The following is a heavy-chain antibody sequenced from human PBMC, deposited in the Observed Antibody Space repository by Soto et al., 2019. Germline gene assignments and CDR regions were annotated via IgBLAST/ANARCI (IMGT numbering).Heavy chain of an antibody. J-gene: IGHJ5*02. CDR2: TNSDGSST. CDR1: GFTFSSYW. Sequence: EVQLVESGGGLVQPGGSLRLSCAASGFTFSSYWMHWVRQAPGKGLVWVSRTNSDGSSTSYADSVKGGFTISRDNAKNTLYLQMNSLRAEDTAVYYCARAGEYSSSWYVWCWFDPWGQGTLVAVSS. V-gene: IGHV3-74*01. CDR3: ARAGEYSSSWYVWCWFDP. D-gene: IGHD6-13*01.